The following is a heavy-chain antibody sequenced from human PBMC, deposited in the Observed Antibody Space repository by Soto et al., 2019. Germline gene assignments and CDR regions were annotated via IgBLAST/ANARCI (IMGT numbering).Heavy chain of an antibody. V-gene: IGHV4-39*01. CDR3: ARLAGYCSSTSCSIDAFDI. CDR1: GGSISSSSYY. D-gene: IGHD2-2*01. CDR2: ISYSGST. Sequence: QLQLQESGPGLVKPSETLSLTCTVSGGSISSSSYYWGWIRQPPGKGLEWIGSISYSGSTYYNPSLKSRVTISADTSKNQFSLKLSSVTAADTAVYYCARLAGYCSSTSCSIDAFDIWGQGTMVTVSS. J-gene: IGHJ3*02.